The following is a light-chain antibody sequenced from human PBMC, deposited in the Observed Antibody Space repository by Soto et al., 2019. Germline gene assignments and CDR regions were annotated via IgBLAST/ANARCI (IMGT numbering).Light chain of an antibody. V-gene: IGKV4-1*01. CDR2: WAS. CDR1: QSLLYSSDNRNY. J-gene: IGKJ4*01. Sequence: DIVMTQSPDSLAVSLGERATINCKSSQSLLYSSDNRNYLTWYQQKPGQPPKLLIYWASTRESGVPDRFSGSGSGTDFTLTISSLQAEDVAVYYCQQYYTNPVTFGGGTKVEI. CDR3: QQYYTNPVT.